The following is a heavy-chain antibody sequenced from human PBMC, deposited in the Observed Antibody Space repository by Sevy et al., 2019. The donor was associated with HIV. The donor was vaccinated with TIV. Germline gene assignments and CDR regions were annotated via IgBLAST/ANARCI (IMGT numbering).Heavy chain of an antibody. Sequence: GGSLRLSCAASGFTFSSYSMNWVRQAPGKGLEWVSYISSSSSTIYYADSVKGRFTISRDNAKNSLYLPMNSLRDEDTAVYYCARSIYSYGDYSNWYFDLWGRGTLVTVSS. CDR3: ARSIYSYGDYSNWYFDL. D-gene: IGHD4-17*01. J-gene: IGHJ2*01. CDR2: ISSSSSTI. CDR1: GFTFSSYS. V-gene: IGHV3-48*02.